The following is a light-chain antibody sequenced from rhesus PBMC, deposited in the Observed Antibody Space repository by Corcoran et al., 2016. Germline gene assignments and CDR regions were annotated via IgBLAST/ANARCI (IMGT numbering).Light chain of an antibody. CDR1: QSVSSN. Sequence: IVMTQSPATLSLSPGERATLSCRASQSVSSNLAWYQQKPGQAPRLLIYGTSTRAPGIPARVSGSGSGTDFTLTISSLEPEDFAVYYCQQFNNWPLTFGGGTKVEIK. CDR2: GTS. J-gene: IGKJ4*01. CDR3: QQFNNWPLT. V-gene: IGKV3-42*03.